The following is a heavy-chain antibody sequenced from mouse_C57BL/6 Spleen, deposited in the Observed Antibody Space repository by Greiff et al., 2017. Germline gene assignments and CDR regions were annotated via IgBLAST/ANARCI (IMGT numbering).Heavy chain of an antibody. V-gene: IGHV1-50*01. D-gene: IGHD1-1*01. J-gene: IGHJ2*01. CDR2: IDPSDSYT. CDR3: ARRTTVGGYFDY. CDR1: GYTFTSYW. Sequence: VQLQQPGAELVKPGASVKLSCKASGYTFTSYWMQWVKQRPGQGLEWIGEIDPSDSYTNYNQKFKGKATLTVDTSSSTAYMQLSSLTSEDSAVYYCARRTTVGGYFDYWGQGTTLTVSS.